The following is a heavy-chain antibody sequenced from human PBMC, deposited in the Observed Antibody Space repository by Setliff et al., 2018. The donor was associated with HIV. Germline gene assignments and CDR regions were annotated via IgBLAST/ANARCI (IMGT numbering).Heavy chain of an antibody. CDR2: IYTRGSV. Sequence: PSETLSLTCTVSGDFISSGNFHWNWIRQPAGKGTEWIGLIYTRGSVSYNPSLMSRVTISLDTSKNQLSLKLSSVTAADTAVYYCTREFFYWGQGILVTVSS. D-gene: IGHD3-3*01. J-gene: IGHJ4*02. CDR1: GDFISSGNFH. CDR3: TREFFY. V-gene: IGHV4-61*02.